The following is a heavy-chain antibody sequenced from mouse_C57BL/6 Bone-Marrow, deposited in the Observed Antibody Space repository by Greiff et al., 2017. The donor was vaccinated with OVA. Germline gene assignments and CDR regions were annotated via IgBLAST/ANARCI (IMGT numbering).Heavy chain of an antibody. Sequence: QVQLKQSGPELVKPGASVKISCKASGYAFSSSWMNWVKQRPGKGLEWIGRIYPGDGDTNYNGKFKGKATLTADKSSSTAYMQRSSLTSEDSAVYFCARRLRYYAMDYWGQGTSVTVSS. J-gene: IGHJ4*01. CDR2: IYPGDGDT. CDR3: ARRLRYYAMDY. CDR1: GYAFSSSW. D-gene: IGHD3-2*02. V-gene: IGHV1-82*01.